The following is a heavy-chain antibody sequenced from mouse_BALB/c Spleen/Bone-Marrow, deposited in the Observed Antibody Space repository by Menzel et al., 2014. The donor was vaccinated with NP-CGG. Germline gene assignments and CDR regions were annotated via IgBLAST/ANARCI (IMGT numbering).Heavy chain of an antibody. Sequence: EVQLVESGGGLVKPGGSLKLSCAASGFTFCSYAMSWVRQTPEKRLEWVASISSGGSTYYLDSVKGRFTISRDNARNILYLQMSSLRSEDTAMYYCARGGGYDYGHYYAMDYWGQGTSVTVSS. CDR1: GFTFCSYA. CDR3: ARGGGYDYGHYYAMDY. CDR2: ISSGGST. D-gene: IGHD2-4*01. V-gene: IGHV5-6-5*01. J-gene: IGHJ4*01.